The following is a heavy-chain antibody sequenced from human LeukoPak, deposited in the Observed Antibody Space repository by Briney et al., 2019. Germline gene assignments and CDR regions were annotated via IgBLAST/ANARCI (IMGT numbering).Heavy chain of an antibody. J-gene: IGHJ5*02. CDR3: ASGGGYSYGRNWFGP. Sequence: SETLSLTCTVSGGSISSSSYYWGWIRQPPGKGLEWIGSIYYSGSTYYNPSLKSRVTISVDTSKNQFSLKLSSVTAADTAVYYCASGGGYSYGRNWFGPWGQGTLVTVSS. CDR2: IYYSGST. D-gene: IGHD5-18*01. V-gene: IGHV4-39*07. CDR1: GGSISSSSYY.